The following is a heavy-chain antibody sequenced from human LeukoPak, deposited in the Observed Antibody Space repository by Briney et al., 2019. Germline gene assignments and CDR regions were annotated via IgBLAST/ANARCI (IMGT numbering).Heavy chain of an antibody. V-gene: IGHV4-39*01. CDR1: GGSISSSSYY. Sequence: SETLSLTCTVSGGSISSSSYYWGWIRQPPGKGLEWIGSIYYSGSTYYNPSLKSRVTISVDTSKNQFSLKLSSVTAADTAVYYCATTYYYGSGSYYNGGYWGQGTLVTVSS. J-gene: IGHJ4*02. CDR2: IYYSGST. CDR3: ATTYYYGSGSYYNGGY. D-gene: IGHD3-10*01.